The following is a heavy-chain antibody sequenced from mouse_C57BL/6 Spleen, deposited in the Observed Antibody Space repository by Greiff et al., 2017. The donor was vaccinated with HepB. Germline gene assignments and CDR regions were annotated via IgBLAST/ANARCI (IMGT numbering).Heavy chain of an antibody. CDR2: IDPSDSYT. V-gene: IGHV1-69*01. CDR3: ARYAYYSNYGYFDY. Sequence: QVQLQQPGAELVMPGASVKLSCKASGYTFTSYWMHWVKQRPGQGLEWIGEIDPSDSYTNYNQKFKGKSTLTVDKSSSTAYMQLSSLTSEDSAVYYCARYAYYSNYGYFDYWGQGTTLTVSS. J-gene: IGHJ2*01. D-gene: IGHD2-5*01. CDR1: GYTFTSYW.